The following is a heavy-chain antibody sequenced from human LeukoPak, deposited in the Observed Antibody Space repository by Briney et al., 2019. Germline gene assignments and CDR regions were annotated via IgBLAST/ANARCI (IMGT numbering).Heavy chain of an antibody. D-gene: IGHD3-9*01. Sequence: SETLPLTCTVSGGSISSGGYYWSWIRQHPGKGLEWIGYIYYSGSTYYNPSLKSRVTISVDTSKNQFSLKLSSVTAADTAVYYCARARVLRYFDWSSSPRYYFDYWGQGTLVTVSS. CDR3: ARARVLRYFDWSSSPRYYFDY. CDR1: GGSISSGGYY. V-gene: IGHV4-31*03. CDR2: IYYSGST. J-gene: IGHJ4*02.